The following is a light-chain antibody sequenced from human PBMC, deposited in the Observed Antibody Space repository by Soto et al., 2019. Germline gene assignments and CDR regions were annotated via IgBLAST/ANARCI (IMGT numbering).Light chain of an antibody. J-gene: IGLJ1*01. CDR2: RNN. CDR3: AAWDDSLSGLYV. CDR1: SSNIGSNY. Sequence: QSALTQPPSASGTPGQRVTISCSGSSSNIGSNYVYWYQQLPGTAPKLLIYRNNQRPSGVPDRLSSSKSGTSASLAISGLRSEDEADYYCAAWDDSLSGLYVFGTGTKVTVL. V-gene: IGLV1-47*01.